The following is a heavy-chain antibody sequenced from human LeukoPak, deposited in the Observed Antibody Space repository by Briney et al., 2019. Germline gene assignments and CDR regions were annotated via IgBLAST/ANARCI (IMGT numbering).Heavy chain of an antibody. D-gene: IGHD1-26*01. CDR2: ISDDGSEE. Sequence: GGSLRLSCAASGFTFSNYAMNWVRQTPGKGLEWVAVISDDGSEEYYTDSVKGRFTISRDNSQNTLFLQMTSLRVQDTAVYYCARGRGGTYGAPWYWGQGTLVAVSS. J-gene: IGHJ4*02. CDR3: ARGRGGTYGAPWY. CDR1: GFTFSNYA. V-gene: IGHV3-30*04.